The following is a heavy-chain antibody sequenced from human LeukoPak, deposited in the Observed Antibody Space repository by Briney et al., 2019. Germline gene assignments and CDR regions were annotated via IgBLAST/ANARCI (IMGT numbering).Heavy chain of an antibody. D-gene: IGHD3-9*01. V-gene: IGHV1-46*01. CDR2: INPSGGST. Sequence: ASVKVSCKASGHTFTSYYMHWVRQAPGQGLEWMGIINPSGGSTSYAQEFQGRVTMTRDMSTSTVYMELSSLRSEDTAVYYCARDRCDILTERNFDYWGQGTLVTVSS. J-gene: IGHJ4*02. CDR3: ARDRCDILTERNFDY. CDR1: GHTFTSYY.